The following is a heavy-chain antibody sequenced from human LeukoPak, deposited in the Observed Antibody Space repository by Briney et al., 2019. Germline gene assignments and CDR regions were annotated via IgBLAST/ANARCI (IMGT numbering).Heavy chain of an antibody. J-gene: IGHJ4*02. D-gene: IGHD3-9*01. Sequence: AGGSLRLSCAASGFTFSSYALSRVRQAPGKGLGWVSVISASGGTTYYADSVKGRFTISRDTSKDTVYLQMHSLRAEDTAVYYCAKGDVLPSYPTFDYWGQGTLVTVSS. V-gene: IGHV3-23*01. CDR3: AKGDVLPSYPTFDY. CDR2: ISASGGTT. CDR1: GFTFSSYA.